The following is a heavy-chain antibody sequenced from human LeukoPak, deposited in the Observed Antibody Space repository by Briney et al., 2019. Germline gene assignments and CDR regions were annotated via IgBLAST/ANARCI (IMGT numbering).Heavy chain of an antibody. J-gene: IGHJ5*02. CDR1: GGSISSYY. Sequence: SETLSLTRTVSGGSISSYYWSWIRQPAGKGLEWIVRIYTSGSTNYNPSLKSRVTMSVDTSKNQFSLKLSSVTAADTAVYYCARDPGAMANFDPWGQGTLVTVSS. V-gene: IGHV4-4*07. CDR2: IYTSGST. D-gene: IGHD5-18*01. CDR3: ARDPGAMANFDP.